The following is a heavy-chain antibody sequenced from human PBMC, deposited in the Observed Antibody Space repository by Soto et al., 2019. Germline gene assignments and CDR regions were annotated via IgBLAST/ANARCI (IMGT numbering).Heavy chain of an antibody. CDR1: GGSISSSNW. CDR2: IYHSGST. CDR3: ASVLYGDYVPDVNWFDP. V-gene: IGHV4-4*02. D-gene: IGHD4-17*01. J-gene: IGHJ5*02. Sequence: SETLSLTCAVSGGSISSSNWWSWVRQPPGKGLEWIGEIYHSGSTNYNPSLKSRGTISVDKSKNQFSLKLSSVTAADTAVYYCASVLYGDYVPDVNWFDPWGQGTLVTVSS.